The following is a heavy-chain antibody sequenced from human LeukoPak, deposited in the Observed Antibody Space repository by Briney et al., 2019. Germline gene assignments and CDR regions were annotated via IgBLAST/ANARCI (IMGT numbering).Heavy chain of an antibody. CDR3: ARGSNNHY. J-gene: IGHJ4*02. D-gene: IGHD1-14*01. CDR1: GGSISSYY. CDR2: IYYSGST. V-gene: IGHV4-59*01. Sequence: SETLSLTCTVSGGSISSYYWSWIRQPPGKGLEWIGYIYYSGSTNYNPSLKSRVTISVDTSKNQFSLKLSSVTAADTAVYYRARGSNNHYWGRGTLVTVSS.